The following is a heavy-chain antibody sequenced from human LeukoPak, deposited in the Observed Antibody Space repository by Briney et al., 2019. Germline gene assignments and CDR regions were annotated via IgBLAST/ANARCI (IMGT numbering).Heavy chain of an antibody. J-gene: IGHJ4*02. V-gene: IGHV4-59*01. Sequence: SQTLSLTCTVSGGSISSYYWSWIRQPPGKGLEWIGYIYYSGSTNYNPSLKSRVTISVDTSKNQFSLKLSSVTAADTAVYYCARQQGLQNLNFDYWGQGTLVTVSP. CDR1: GGSISSYY. CDR3: ARQQGLQNLNFDY. CDR2: IYYSGST. D-gene: IGHD4-11*01.